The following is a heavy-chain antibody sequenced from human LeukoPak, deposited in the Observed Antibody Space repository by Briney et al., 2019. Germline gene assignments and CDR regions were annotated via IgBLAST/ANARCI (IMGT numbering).Heavy chain of an antibody. CDR2: IYYSGST. Sequence: SETLSLTCTVSGGSISSYYWSWIRQPPGKGLEWIGYIYYSGSTNYNPSLKSRVTISVDTSKNQVSLKLTSVSAADTAVYYCARSEINDYFKYWGPGILVTVST. J-gene: IGHJ4*02. V-gene: IGHV4-59*08. CDR3: ARSEINDYFKY. D-gene: IGHD3-16*01. CDR1: GGSISSYY.